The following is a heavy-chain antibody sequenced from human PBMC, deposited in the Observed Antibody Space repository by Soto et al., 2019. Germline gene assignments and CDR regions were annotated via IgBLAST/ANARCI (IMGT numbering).Heavy chain of an antibody. CDR1: GGTFSSYA. CDR3: ARVGYSRSSHPFDY. V-gene: IGHV1-69*06. Sequence: QVQLVQSGAEVKKPGSSVKVYCKASGGTFSSYAISWVRQAPGQGLEWMGGIIPIFGTANYAQKFQGRVTITADKSTSTADRELSSLRSEDTAVYYCARVGYSRSSHPFDYWGQGTLVTVSS. J-gene: IGHJ4*02. D-gene: IGHD6-6*01. CDR2: IIPIFGTA.